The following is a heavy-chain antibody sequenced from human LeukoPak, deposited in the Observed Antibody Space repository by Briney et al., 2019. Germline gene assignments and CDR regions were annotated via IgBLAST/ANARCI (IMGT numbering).Heavy chain of an antibody. CDR1: GFPFNTYT. CDR2: IKSKTDGGTT. V-gene: IGHV3-15*01. CDR3: TMVPSSPLNIVVVVAAISAP. Sequence: GGSLRLSCAASGFPFNTYTMNWVRQAPGKGLEWVCRIKSKTDGGTTDYAAPGKGRFTISKDDSKNTLYLEMNRLKTEDTAVYYCTMVPSSPLNIVVVVAAISAPWGQGTLVTASS. J-gene: IGHJ5*02. D-gene: IGHD2-15*01.